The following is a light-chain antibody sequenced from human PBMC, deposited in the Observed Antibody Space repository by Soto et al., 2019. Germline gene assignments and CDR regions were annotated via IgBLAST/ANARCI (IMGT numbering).Light chain of an antibody. J-gene: IGKJ4*01. Sequence: DIQMTQSPSSLSASVGDRVTITCRASQGISNYLAWYQQTPGKFPKLLISAASTWQSGVPSRFSGSGSGTAFTHTISTLPPDDVTTDYCHNYSNVSTFGGGTNVEIK. CDR3: HNYSNVST. V-gene: IGKV1-27*01. CDR1: QGISNY. CDR2: AAS.